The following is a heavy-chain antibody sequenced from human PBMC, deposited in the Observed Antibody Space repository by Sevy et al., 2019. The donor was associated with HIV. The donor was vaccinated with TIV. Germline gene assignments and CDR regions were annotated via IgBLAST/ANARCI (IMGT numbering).Heavy chain of an antibody. J-gene: IGHJ4*02. Sequence: GGSLRRSCAASGFTFSNYAMSWVRQAPGKGLEWVSTFSFGCGKINYEDTVKGRFTISRDNSKNTVYLKMNSLRAEDTALYYCAREGCSKPHDYWGQGTLVTVSS. D-gene: IGHD2-2*01. CDR3: AREGCSKPHDY. CDR1: GFTFSNYA. V-gene: IGHV3-23*01. CDR2: FSFGCGKI.